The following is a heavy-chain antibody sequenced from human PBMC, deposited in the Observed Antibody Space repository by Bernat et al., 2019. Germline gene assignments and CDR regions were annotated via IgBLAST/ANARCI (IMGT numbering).Heavy chain of an antibody. CDR1: GFTFSDYY. Sequence: QVHLVESGGGLVKPGGSLRLSCAASGFTFSDYYMSWIRQAPGKGLEWVSYISSSSSYTNYADSVKGRFTISRDNAKNSLYLQMNSLRAEDTAVYYCASLVVPAAAFDYWGQGTLVTVSS. V-gene: IGHV3-11*06. J-gene: IGHJ4*02. CDR3: ASLVVPAAAFDY. D-gene: IGHD2-2*01. CDR2: ISSSSSYT.